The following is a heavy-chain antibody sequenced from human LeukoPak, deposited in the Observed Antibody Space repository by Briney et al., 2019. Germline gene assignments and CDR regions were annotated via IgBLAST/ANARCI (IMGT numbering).Heavy chain of an antibody. V-gene: IGHV5-10-1*01. CDR2: IDPSDSYT. CDR1: RYNFTCYW. D-gene: IGHD2-15*01. J-gene: IGHJ6*02. Sequence: GESLQISSKGSRYNFTCYWISWVRQLPGKGLEWMGRIDPSDSYTNYSPSFQGHVTISADKSISTAYLQWSSLKSSDTAMYYCAKDHRCAGDWSGGSCNGGYYYYGMDVWGQGTTVTVSS. CDR3: AKDHRCAGDWSGGSCNGGYYYYGMDV.